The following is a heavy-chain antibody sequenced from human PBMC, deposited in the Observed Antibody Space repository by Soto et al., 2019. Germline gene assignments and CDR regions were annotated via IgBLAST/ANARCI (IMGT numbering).Heavy chain of an antibody. CDR1: GYSISSGDY. Sequence: SETLSLTCAVSGYSISSGDYWGWIRQPPGKGLEWIGSIYHSGSTYYNPSLKSRVTISVDTSKNQFSLKLSSVTAADTAVYYCARATDKDIVVVVAATELFSLVQHFDYWGQGTLVTVSS. CDR3: ARATDKDIVVVVAATELFSLVQHFDY. V-gene: IGHV4-38-2*01. CDR2: IYHSGST. J-gene: IGHJ4*02. D-gene: IGHD2-15*01.